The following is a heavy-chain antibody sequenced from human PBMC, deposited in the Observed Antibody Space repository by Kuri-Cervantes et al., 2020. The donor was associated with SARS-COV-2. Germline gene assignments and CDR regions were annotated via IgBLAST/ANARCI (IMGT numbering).Heavy chain of an antibody. Sequence: GSLRLSCTVSGGSIRGDHDYWGWIRQPPGKGPEWIGSIFHDGNVFYNPSLKSRVTISVDTSKNQFSLKLSSVTAADTAVYYCARAPYLDFGAGSYYARGYYYYGMDVWGQGTTVTVSS. CDR1: GGSIRGDHDY. D-gene: IGHD3-10*01. CDR3: ARAPYLDFGAGSYYARGYYYYGMDV. V-gene: IGHV4-39*07. J-gene: IGHJ6*02. CDR2: IFHDGNV.